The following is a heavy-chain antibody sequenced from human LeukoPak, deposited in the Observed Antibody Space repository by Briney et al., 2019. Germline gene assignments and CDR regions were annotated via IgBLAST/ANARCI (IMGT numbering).Heavy chain of an antibody. V-gene: IGHV3-30-3*01. CDR2: ISYDGSNK. CDR3: TSPTTAPGTTQSGG. J-gene: IGHJ4*02. CDR1: GFTFSSYA. Sequence: GGSLRLSCAASGFTFSSYAMHWVRQAPGRGLEWVAVISYDGSNKYYADSVKGRFTISRDNSKNTAYLQMNSLTTEDTAVYYCTSPTTAPGTTQSGGWGQGTLVTVSS. D-gene: IGHD6-13*01.